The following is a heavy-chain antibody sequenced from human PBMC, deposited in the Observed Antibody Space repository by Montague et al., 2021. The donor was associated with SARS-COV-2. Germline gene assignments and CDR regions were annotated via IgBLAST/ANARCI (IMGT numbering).Heavy chain of an antibody. CDR1: GGSFSGYY. J-gene: IGHJ4*02. V-gene: IGHV4-34*01. Sequence: SETLSLTCVVYGGSFSGYYWSWIRQPPGKGLEWIGEINHSGSTNYNPSLKSRVTISVDTSKKQFSLSLHSVTAADTAVYYCASGGGYRYGALDSWGQGTLVTVSS. CDR2: INHSGST. D-gene: IGHD5-18*01. CDR3: ASGGGYRYGALDS.